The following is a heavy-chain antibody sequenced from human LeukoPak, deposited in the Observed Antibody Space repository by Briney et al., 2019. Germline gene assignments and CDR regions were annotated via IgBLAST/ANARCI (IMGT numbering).Heavy chain of an antibody. V-gene: IGHV4-4*07. CDR3: GRQGYTASYYFLDF. CDR2: IYTTGAT. CDR1: SGSINSYY. D-gene: IGHD1-26*01. Sequence: SETLSLTCTVSSGSINSYYWGWVRQPPGKGLEWIGRIYTTGATQYNPSLKSRVTMSIDTSTNQFSLNLRSMTAADTAVYYCGRQGYTASYYFLDFWSQGALVSVS. J-gene: IGHJ4*02.